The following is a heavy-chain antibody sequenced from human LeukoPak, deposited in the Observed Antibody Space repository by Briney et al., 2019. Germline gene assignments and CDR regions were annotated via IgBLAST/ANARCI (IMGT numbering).Heavy chain of an antibody. CDR3: ARHSGSYYDFDY. CDR1: GGSISTYY. Sequence: PSETLSLARTVSGGSISTYYWRWIRQPPGKGLEWIGYINYSGNTKYNPSLKGRLTISVDTSKNQFSLKLRSVTAADTAVYYCARHSGSYYDFDYWGQGTLVTVSS. J-gene: IGHJ4*02. CDR2: INYSGNT. V-gene: IGHV4-59*08. D-gene: IGHD1-26*01.